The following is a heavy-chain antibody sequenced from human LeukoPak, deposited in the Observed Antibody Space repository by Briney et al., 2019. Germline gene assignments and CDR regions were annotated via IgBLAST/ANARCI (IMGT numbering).Heavy chain of an antibody. CDR2: ISAYNGNT. D-gene: IGHD2-15*01. Sequence: GASVKVSCKASGYTFTSYDITWVRQAPGQGLEWMGWISAYNGNTNYAQKLQGRVTMTTDTSTSTAYMELRSLRSDDTAVYYCATCSGGSCYRTNFDYWGQGTLVTVSS. CDR1: GYTFTSYD. J-gene: IGHJ4*02. V-gene: IGHV1-18*01. CDR3: ATCSGGSCYRTNFDY.